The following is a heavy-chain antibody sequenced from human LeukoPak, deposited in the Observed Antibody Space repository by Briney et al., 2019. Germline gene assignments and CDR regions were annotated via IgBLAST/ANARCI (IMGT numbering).Heavy chain of an antibody. CDR3: ESVLHYDFVEGAFDI. CDR2: INHSGST. CDR1: GGSFSGYY. D-gene: IGHD3-3*01. J-gene: IGHJ3*02. Sequence: SETLSLTCAVYGGSFSGYYWSWMRQPPGKGLEWIGEINHSGSTNYNPSLKSRVTISVDTSKNQFSLKLRSVTAADKAVYYGESVLHYDFVEGAFDIWGQRPMVTVSS. V-gene: IGHV4-34*01.